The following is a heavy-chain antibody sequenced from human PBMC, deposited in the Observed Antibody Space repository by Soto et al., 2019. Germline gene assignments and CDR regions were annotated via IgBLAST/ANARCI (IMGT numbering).Heavy chain of an antibody. Sequence: GGSLRLSCAASGFSFSDYFMTWIRQAPGKRLEWVSYIGTSAGYIFYAASVRGRFTISRDNAGNSLSLQMDSLRAEDTAVYYCARSILGTAGPSDLWGPGTMVTVSS. CDR3: ARSILGTAGPSDL. CDR1: GFSFSDYF. V-gene: IGHV3-11*01. CDR2: IGTSAGYI. J-gene: IGHJ3*01. D-gene: IGHD7-27*01.